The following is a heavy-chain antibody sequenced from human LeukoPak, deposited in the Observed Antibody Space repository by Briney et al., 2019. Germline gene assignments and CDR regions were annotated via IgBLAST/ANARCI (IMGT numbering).Heavy chain of an antibody. CDR2: ISTSSSAI. CDR3: ARGYSDSSGYPDF. CDR1: GFTSSSNS. Sequence: QPGGSLRLSCTVSGFTSSSNSMNWVRQAPGKGLEWVSFISTSSSAIYYTDSVKGRFTISRDNAKNSLYLQMNSLRDEDTAVYYCARGYSDSSGYPDFWGQGTLVTVSS. D-gene: IGHD3-22*01. V-gene: IGHV3-48*02. J-gene: IGHJ4*02.